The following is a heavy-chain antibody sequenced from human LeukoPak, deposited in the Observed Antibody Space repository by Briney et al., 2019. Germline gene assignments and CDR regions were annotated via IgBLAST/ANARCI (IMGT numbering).Heavy chain of an antibody. CDR2: IYYSGST. D-gene: IGHD1-26*01. CDR1: GGSISSSSYY. J-gene: IGHJ4*02. Sequence: SETLSLTCTVSGGSISSSSYYWGWIRQPPGKGLEWIGSIYYSGSTYYNPSLKSQVTISVDTSKNQFSLKLSSVTAADTAVYYCAKGGGSPHTSPAYYFDYWGQGTLVTVSS. CDR3: AKGGGSPHTSPAYYFDY. V-gene: IGHV4-39*07.